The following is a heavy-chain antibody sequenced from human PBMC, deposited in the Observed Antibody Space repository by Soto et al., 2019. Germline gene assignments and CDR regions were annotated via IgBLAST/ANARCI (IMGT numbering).Heavy chain of an antibody. D-gene: IGHD2-2*01. CDR1: GYSFTSYW. J-gene: IGHJ6*02. CDR3: ARRWGTSWDYYGMDV. Sequence: PGESLKISCKGSGYSFTSYWISWVRQMPGKGLEWMGRIDPSDSYTNYSPSFQGHVTISADKSISTAYLQWSSLKASDTAMYYCARRWGTSWDYYGMDVWGQGTTVTVSS. CDR2: IDPSDSYT. V-gene: IGHV5-10-1*01.